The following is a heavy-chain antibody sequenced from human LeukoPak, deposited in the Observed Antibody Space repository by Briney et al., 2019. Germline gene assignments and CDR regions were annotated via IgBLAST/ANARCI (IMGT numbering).Heavy chain of an antibody. Sequence: GESLKISCKGSGYSFTSYWIGWVRQMPGKGLEWMGIIYLGDSDTRYSPSFQGQVTISADKSISTAYLQWSSLKASDTAMYYCARRVGYCSSTSCSDYNWFDPWGQGTLVTVSS. J-gene: IGHJ5*02. CDR3: ARRVGYCSSTSCSDYNWFDP. CDR2: IYLGDSDT. CDR1: GYSFTSYW. D-gene: IGHD2-2*01. V-gene: IGHV5-51*01.